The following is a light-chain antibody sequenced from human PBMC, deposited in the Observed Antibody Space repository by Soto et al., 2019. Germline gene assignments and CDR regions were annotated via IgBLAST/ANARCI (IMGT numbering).Light chain of an antibody. CDR1: RSNIGSNT. J-gene: IGLJ1*01. V-gene: IGLV1-44*01. CDR2: SNN. Sequence: QSALTQPPSTSGTPGQRVTISCSGSRSNIGSNTVTWYQQFPGTAPKLLIYSNNQRPSGVPDRFSGSKSGTSASLAISGLQSEDEADYYCAAWDDSLNGSYVFGTGTKVTVL. CDR3: AAWDDSLNGSYV.